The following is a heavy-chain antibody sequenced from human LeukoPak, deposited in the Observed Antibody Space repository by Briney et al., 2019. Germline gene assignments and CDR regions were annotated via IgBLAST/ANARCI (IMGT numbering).Heavy chain of an antibody. CDR3: AKATAKLRYFYLLSAFDY. CDR1: GFTVSSNY. CDR2: IYSGGST. D-gene: IGHD3-9*01. Sequence: GGSLRLSCAASGFTVSSNYMSWVRQAPGKGLEWVSVIYSGGSTYYADSVKGRFTISRDNSKNTLYLQMNSLRAEDTAVYYCAKATAKLRYFYLLSAFDYWGQGTLVTVSS. V-gene: IGHV3-66*01. J-gene: IGHJ4*02.